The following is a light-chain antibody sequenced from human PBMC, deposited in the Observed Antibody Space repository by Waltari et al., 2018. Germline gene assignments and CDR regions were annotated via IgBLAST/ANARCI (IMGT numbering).Light chain of an antibody. CDR3: QTWDSDTVL. J-gene: IGLJ2*01. CDR1: KLHDRY. CDR2: QDR. Sequence: SFDLTQPPSVSVSPGQTATITCSGDKLHDRYTFWNQQKSGQSPILVISQDRIRPSGIPERFSGSKSGNAATLTITGTQPVDEADYYCQTWDSDTVLFAGGTKLTVL. V-gene: IGLV3-1*01.